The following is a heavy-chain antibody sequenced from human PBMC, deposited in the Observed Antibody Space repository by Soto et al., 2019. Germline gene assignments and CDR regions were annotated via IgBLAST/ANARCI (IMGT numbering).Heavy chain of an antibody. CDR3: ARDCRSGGSCYSEAFDY. D-gene: IGHD2-15*01. CDR2: IYYSGST. CDR1: GGSISSYY. J-gene: IGHJ4*02. Sequence: QVQLQESGPGLVKPSETLSLTCTVSGGSISSYYWTWIRQPTRKGLEWSGYIYYSGSTNYNPSLKSRVTISVDTSKNQFSLKLSSVTAADTAVYYCARDCRSGGSCYSEAFDYWGQGTLVTVSS. V-gene: IGHV4-59*01.